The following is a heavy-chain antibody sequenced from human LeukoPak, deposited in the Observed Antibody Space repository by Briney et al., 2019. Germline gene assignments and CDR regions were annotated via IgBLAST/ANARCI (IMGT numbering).Heavy chain of an antibody. CDR2: IYYSGNT. CDR3: ARDSRASDI. CDR1: GVSITTYY. J-gene: IGHJ3*02. Sequence: KASETLSLTCTDSGVSITTYYWSWIRQPPGKGLEWIGYIYYSGNTNYNPSLKSRVTMSVDTSKNQFSLKLSSVTAADTAVYYCARDSRASDIWGQGTVVTVSS. V-gene: IGHV4-59*01.